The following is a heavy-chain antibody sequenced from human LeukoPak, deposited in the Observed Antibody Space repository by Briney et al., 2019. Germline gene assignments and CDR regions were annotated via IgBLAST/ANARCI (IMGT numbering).Heavy chain of an antibody. CDR1: GGSISSSNYY. CDR2: IYYSGRT. Sequence: SETLSLTCTVSGGSISSSNYYWGWIRQPPGKGLECIGSIYYSGRTYYKSSLKSRVTISVDTSKNQFSLKMSSVTAADTAVYYCARGVRQYYYYYYMDVWGKGTTVTISS. J-gene: IGHJ6*03. D-gene: IGHD4-23*01. V-gene: IGHV4-39*07. CDR3: ARGVRQYYYYYYMDV.